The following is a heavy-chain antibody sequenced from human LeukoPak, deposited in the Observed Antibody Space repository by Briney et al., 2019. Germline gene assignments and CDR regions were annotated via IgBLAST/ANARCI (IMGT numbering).Heavy chain of an antibody. CDR2: INPNSGGT. CDR3: ARVFESDAFDI. Sequence: GASVKVSCKASGYTFTGYYMHWVRQAPGQGLEWMGWINPNSGGTNYAQKFQGWVTMTRGTSISTAYMELSRLRSDDTAVYYCARVFESDAFDIWGQGTMVTVSS. V-gene: IGHV1-2*04. CDR1: GYTFTGYY. J-gene: IGHJ3*02.